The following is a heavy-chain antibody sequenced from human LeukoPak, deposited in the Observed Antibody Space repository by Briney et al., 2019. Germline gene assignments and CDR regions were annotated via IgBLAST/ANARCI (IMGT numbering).Heavy chain of an antibody. D-gene: IGHD3-9*01. CDR3: AKGRDILTGLDY. V-gene: IGHV3-30*18. Sequence: GRSLRLSCAASGFTFSSYGMHWVRQAPGKGLEWVAVISYDGSNKYYADPVKGRFTISRDNSKNTLYLQMNSLRAEDRAVYYCAKGRDILTGLDYWGQGTLVTVSS. CDR1: GFTFSSYG. J-gene: IGHJ4*02. CDR2: ISYDGSNK.